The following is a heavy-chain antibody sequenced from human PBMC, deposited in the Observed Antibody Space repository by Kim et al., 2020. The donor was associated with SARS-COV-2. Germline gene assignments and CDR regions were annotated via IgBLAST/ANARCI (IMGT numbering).Heavy chain of an antibody. Sequence: GGSLRLSCAASGFTFSSYSMNWVRQAPGKGLEWVSYISSSSSTIYYADSVKGRFTISRDNAKNSLYLQMNSLRDEDTAVYYCARDLPYYGSGSYYTYYFDYGSQGTLVTVSS. CDR2: ISSSSSTI. V-gene: IGHV3-48*02. CDR1: GFTFSSYS. J-gene: IGHJ4*02. CDR3: ARDLPYYGSGSYYTYYFDY. D-gene: IGHD3-10*01.